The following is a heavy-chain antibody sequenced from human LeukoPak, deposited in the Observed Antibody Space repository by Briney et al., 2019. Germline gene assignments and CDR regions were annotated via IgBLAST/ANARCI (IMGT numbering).Heavy chain of an antibody. CDR2: ISSSSSYI. D-gene: IGHD6-13*01. CDR3: ARAAAAGTEQLDY. V-gene: IGHV3-21*01. J-gene: IGHJ4*02. CDR1: GFTFSSYS. Sequence: GGSLRLSCTASGFTFSSYSMNWVRQAPGKGLEWVSSISSSSSYIYYADSVKGRFTISRDNAKNSLYLQMNSLRAEDTAVYYCARAAAAGTEQLDYWGQGTLVTVSS.